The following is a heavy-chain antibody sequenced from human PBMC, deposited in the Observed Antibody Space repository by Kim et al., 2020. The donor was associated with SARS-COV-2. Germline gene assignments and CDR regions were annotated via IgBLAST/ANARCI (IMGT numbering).Heavy chain of an antibody. J-gene: IGHJ4*02. V-gene: IGHV3-33*06. D-gene: IGHD5-18*01. CDR2: IWYDGSNK. CDR1: GFTFSSYA. CDR3: AKESDTAMVFDY. Sequence: GGSLRLSCAASGFTFSSYAMHWVRQAPGKGLEWVAVIWYDGSNKYYADSVKGRFTISRDNSKNTLYLQMNSLRAEDTAVYYCAKESDTAMVFDYWGQGTLVTVSS.